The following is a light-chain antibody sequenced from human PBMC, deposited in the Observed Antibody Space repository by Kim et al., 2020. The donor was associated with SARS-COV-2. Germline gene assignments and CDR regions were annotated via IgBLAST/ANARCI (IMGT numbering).Light chain of an antibody. V-gene: IGKV1-39*01. CDR1: LDIQTS. J-gene: IGKJ2*01. Sequence: STVGDIVTIACRAELDIQTSLNWYQPLRRKAPKLLIFQSSNLYDGVPPRFSASGRVTDSALTITDLQPEDSATYVCQQSYSPPRTFGQGTKLAI. CDR2: QSS. CDR3: QQSYSPPRT.